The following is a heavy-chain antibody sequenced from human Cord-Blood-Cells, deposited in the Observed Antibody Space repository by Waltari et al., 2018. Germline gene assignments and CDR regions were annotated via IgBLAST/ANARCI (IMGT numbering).Heavy chain of an antibody. V-gene: IGHV6-1*01. Sequence: QVQLQQSGPGLVKPSQTLSLTCAISGDSVSRNSPAWHWLRHAPSRGLEWLGRTYYRSKWYNDYAVSVKSRITINPDTSKNQFSLQLNSVTPEDTAVYYCARDFQLGMGYFDYWGQGTLVTVSS. CDR3: ARDFQLGMGYFDY. J-gene: IGHJ4*02. CDR1: GDSVSRNSPA. CDR2: TYYRSKWYN. D-gene: IGHD7-27*01.